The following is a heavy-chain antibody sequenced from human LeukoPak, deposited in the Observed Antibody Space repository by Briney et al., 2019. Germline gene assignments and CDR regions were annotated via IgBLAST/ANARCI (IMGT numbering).Heavy chain of an antibody. D-gene: IGHD2-15*01. J-gene: IGHJ3*02. Sequence: GGSLRLSCAASGFTFSNAWMSWVRQAPGNGPEWLGRIKSKTDGGTTDYAAPVKGRFTISRDDSKNTLYLQMNSLKTEDTAVYYCVGYCSGGNCPNAFDIWGQGTMVTVSS. CDR3: VGYCSGGNCPNAFDI. V-gene: IGHV3-15*01. CDR1: GFTFSNAW. CDR2: IKSKTDGGTT.